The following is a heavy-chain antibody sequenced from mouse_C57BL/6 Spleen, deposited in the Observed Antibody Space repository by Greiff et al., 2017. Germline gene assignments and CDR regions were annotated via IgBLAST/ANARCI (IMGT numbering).Heavy chain of an antibody. CDR3: ARGRYRDYFDY. J-gene: IGHJ2*01. D-gene: IGHD2-12*01. CDR2: IDPSDSYT. V-gene: IGHV1-69*01. Sequence: VQLQQPGAELVMPGASVKLSCKASGYTFTSYWMHWVKQRPGQGLEWIGEIDPSDSYTNYNQKFKGKSTLTVDKSSSTAYMQLSSLTSEDSAVYYCARGRYRDYFDYWGQGTTLTVS. CDR1: GYTFTSYW.